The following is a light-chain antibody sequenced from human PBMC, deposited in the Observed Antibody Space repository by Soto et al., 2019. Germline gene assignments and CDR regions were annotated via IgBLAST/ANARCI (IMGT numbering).Light chain of an antibody. J-gene: IGLJ1*01. CDR3: SLYIGATTYV. CDR2: EAS. Sequence: QSALTQPPSVSGSPGQSVTISCTGTSTDFVSYNRVSWYQQPPGTAPKLIIYEASNRPSGVPDRFSGSKSGNTASLTISGLQAADEADYYCSLYIGATTYVFGTGTKLTVL. CDR1: STDFVSYNR. V-gene: IGLV2-18*01.